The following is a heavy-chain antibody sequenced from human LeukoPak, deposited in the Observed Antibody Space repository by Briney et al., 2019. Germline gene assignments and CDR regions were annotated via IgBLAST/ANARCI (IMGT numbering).Heavy chain of an antibody. CDR2: ISWNSGSI. Sequence: PGGSPRLSCAASGFTFDDYAMHWVRQAPGKGLEWVSGISWNSGSIGYADSVKGRFTISRDNAKNSLYLHMNSLRVEDTGIYYCARVPGPYLAQYFCYMDVWGEGTTVTVSS. D-gene: IGHD2-15*01. CDR1: GFTFDDYA. V-gene: IGHV3-9*01. CDR3: ARVPGPYLAQYFCYMDV. J-gene: IGHJ6*03.